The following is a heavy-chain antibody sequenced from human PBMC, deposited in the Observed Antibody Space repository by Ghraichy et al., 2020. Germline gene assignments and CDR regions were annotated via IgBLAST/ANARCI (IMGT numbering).Heavy chain of an antibody. CDR1: GGSISSYY. J-gene: IGHJ6*03. CDR2: IYYSGST. D-gene: IGHD3-16*01. V-gene: IGHV4-59*01. CDR3: ARVRNDYLSYYMDV. Sequence: SETLSLTCTVSGGSISSYYWSWIRQPPGKGLEWIGYIYYSGSTNYNPSLKSRVTISVDTSKNQFSLKLSSVTAADTAVYYCARVRNDYLSYYMDVWGKGTTVTVSS.